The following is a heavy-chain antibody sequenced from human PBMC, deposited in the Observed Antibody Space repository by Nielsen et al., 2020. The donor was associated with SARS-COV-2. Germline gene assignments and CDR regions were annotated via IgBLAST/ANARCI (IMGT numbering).Heavy chain of an antibody. J-gene: IGHJ6*03. V-gene: IGHV3-20*01. D-gene: IGHD3-16*01. CDR2: INWNGGST. Sequence: GGSLRLSCAASGFTFDDYAMHWVRQAPGKGLEWVSGINWNGGSTGYADSVKGRFTISRDNAKNSLYLQMNSLRAEDTALYHCARGVGPLYYYYMDVWGKGTTVTVSS. CDR3: ARGVGPLYYYYMDV. CDR1: GFTFDDYA.